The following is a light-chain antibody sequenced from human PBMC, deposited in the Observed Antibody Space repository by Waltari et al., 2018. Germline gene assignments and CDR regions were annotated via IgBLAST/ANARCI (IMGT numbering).Light chain of an antibody. V-gene: IGKV3-11*01. CDR3: QQRSNWPPVWT. CDR1: QSFRSY. J-gene: IGKJ1*01. Sequence: EIVLTQSPAPLSLSPGERATLTCRASQSFRSYLAWYQQKPGQAPRPLIYDASNRATGIPARFSGSGSGTDFTLTISSLEPEDFAVYYCQQRSNWPPVWTFGQGTKVEIK. CDR2: DAS.